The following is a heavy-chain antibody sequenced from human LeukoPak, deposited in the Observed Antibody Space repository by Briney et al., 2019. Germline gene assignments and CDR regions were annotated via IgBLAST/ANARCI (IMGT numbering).Heavy chain of an antibody. V-gene: IGHV3-23*01. J-gene: IGHJ4*02. CDR3: ATSVTGYSSPFYY. D-gene: IGHD6-13*01. CDR1: GFTFSSYA. CDR2: ISGSGGST. Sequence: GGSLRLSCAASGFTFSSYAMSWVRQAPGKGLEWVSAISGSGGSTYYADSVEGRFTISRDNFKNTLYLQMNSLRAEDTAVYYCATSVTGYSSPFYYWGQGTLVTAS.